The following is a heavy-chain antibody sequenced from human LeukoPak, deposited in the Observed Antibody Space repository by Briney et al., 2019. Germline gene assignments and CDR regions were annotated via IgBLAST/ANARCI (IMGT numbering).Heavy chain of an antibody. D-gene: IGHD3-3*01. CDR1: GFTFSSSA. CDR3: TPEGRWSGYYY. Sequence: PGGSLRLSCAASGFTFSSSAMSWVRQVPGKGLEWVGRIKSKTDGGTTDYAAPVKGRFTISRDDSKNTLYLQMNSLKTEDTAVYYCTPEGRWSGYYYWGQGTLVTVSS. J-gene: IGHJ4*02. CDR2: IKSKTDGGTT. V-gene: IGHV3-15*01.